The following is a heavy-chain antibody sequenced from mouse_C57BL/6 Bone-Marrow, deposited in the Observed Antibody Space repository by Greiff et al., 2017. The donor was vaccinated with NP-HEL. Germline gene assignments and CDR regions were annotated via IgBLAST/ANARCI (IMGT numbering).Heavy chain of an antibody. J-gene: IGHJ3*01. CDR3: ARSGYDAWFAY. CDR2: ISDGGSYT. V-gene: IGHV5-4*01. CDR1: GFTFSSYA. D-gene: IGHD2-2*01. Sequence: EVQLVESGGGLVKPGGSLKLSCAASGFTFSSYAMSWFRQTPEKRLEWVATISDGGSYTYYPDNVKGRFTISRDNAKNNLYLQMSHLKSEDTAMYYCARSGYDAWFAYWGQGTLVTVSA.